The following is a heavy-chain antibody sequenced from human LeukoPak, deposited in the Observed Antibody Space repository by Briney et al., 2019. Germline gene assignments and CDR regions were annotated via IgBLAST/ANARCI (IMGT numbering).Heavy chain of an antibody. Sequence: PSETLSLTCTVSGGSISSSSYYWGWLRQLPGKGLEWIGSIYYSGSTYYNPSLKSRVTISVDTSKNQFSLKLSSVTAADTAVYYCATTITTVTMAYWGQGTLVTVSS. CDR1: GGSISSSSYY. CDR2: IYYSGST. J-gene: IGHJ4*02. V-gene: IGHV4-39*07. D-gene: IGHD4-17*01. CDR3: ATTITTVTMAY.